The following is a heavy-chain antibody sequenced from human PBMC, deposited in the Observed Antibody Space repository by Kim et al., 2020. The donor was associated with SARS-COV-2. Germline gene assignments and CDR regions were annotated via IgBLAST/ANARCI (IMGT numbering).Heavy chain of an antibody. Sequence: SETLSLTCTVSGGSISSGGYYWSWIRQHPGKGLEWIGYIYYSGSTYYNPSLKSRVTISVDTSKNQFSLKLSSVTAADTAVYYCARGAGRIVVVVDAGYYFDYWGQGTLVTVSS. V-gene: IGHV4-31*03. D-gene: IGHD2-15*01. CDR3: ARGAGRIVVVVDAGYYFDY. CDR2: IYYSGST. CDR1: GGSISSGGYY. J-gene: IGHJ4*02.